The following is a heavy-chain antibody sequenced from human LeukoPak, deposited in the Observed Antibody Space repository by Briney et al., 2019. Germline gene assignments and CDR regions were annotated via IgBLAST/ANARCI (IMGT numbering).Heavy chain of an antibody. V-gene: IGHV4-34*01. J-gene: IGHJ4*02. CDR3: ARHYGP. D-gene: IGHD3-16*01. CDR2: IYYSGGT. CDR1: GGSFSGYY. Sequence: KVSETLSLTCAVYGGSFSGYYWSWIRQPPGKGLEWIGSIYYSGGTYYNPSLKSRVTISVDTSKNQFSLKLNSVTATDTAVYYCARHYGPWGQGTLVTVSS.